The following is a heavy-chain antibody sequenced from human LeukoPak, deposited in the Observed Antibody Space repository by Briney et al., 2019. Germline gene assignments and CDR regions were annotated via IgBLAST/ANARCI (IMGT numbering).Heavy chain of an antibody. J-gene: IGHJ3*02. V-gene: IGHV3-23*01. D-gene: IGHD5-12*01. CDR2: IHRSGGGT. Sequence: GSLRLSCTASAISFSTYAMTWLRQAPGKGLEWVSSIHRSGGGTNYADSVKGRFTISRDNSKKTLFLQMNRLRVDDTAVYYCAKGSQWLLVHAFDIWGQGTMVTVSS. CDR3: AKGSQWLLVHAFDI. CDR1: AISFSTYA.